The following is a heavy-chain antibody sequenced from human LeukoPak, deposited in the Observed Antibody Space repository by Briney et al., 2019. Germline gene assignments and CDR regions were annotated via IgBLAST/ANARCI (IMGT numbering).Heavy chain of an antibody. J-gene: IGHJ4*02. CDR1: VVSITSHY. CDR2: VYHSGST. Sequence: PSETLSLACTVSVVSITSHYWIWIRQPPGKGLEWIGYVYHSGSTKYNPSLKSRVNLSVDTSKSQFSLTLSSVTAADTAVYYCAASEPNSYNVIAYWGLGTLVTVST. V-gene: IGHV4-59*11. CDR3: AASEPNSYNVIAY. D-gene: IGHD2/OR15-2a*01.